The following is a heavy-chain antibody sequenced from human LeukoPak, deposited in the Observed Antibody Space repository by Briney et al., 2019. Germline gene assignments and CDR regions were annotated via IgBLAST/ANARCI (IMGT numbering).Heavy chain of an antibody. D-gene: IGHD4-11*01. CDR2: IYYSGST. CDR1: GGSISSGDYY. Sequence: SQTLSLTCTVSGGSISSGDYYWSWIRQPPGKGLEWIGHIYYSGSTYYNPSLKSRVTISVDTSKNQFSLKLSSVTAADTAVYYCAREEDDYTNRAYFDYWGQGTLVTVSS. CDR3: AREEDDYTNRAYFDY. V-gene: IGHV4-30-4*01. J-gene: IGHJ4*02.